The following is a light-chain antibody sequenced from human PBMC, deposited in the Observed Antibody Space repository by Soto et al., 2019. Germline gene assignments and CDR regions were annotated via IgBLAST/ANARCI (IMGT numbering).Light chain of an antibody. CDR2: GAS. V-gene: IGKV3-15*01. CDR1: QSVSSN. Sequence: EIVMTQSPATLSVSPGERATLSCRASQSVSSNLAWYQQKPGQAPRLLIYGASTRATGIPARFSGSGSGTEFTLTISSLPSEDFAVYYCHQYNNWLGTFGQGTKVEI. J-gene: IGKJ1*01. CDR3: HQYNNWLGT.